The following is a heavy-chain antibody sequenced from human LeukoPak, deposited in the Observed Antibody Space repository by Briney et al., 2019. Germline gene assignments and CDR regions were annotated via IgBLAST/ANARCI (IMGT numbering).Heavy chain of an antibody. J-gene: IGHJ5*02. CDR2: IYPGDSDT. V-gene: IGHV5-51*01. CDR3: AKSVDTAMVTLSYNWFDP. D-gene: IGHD5-18*01. Sequence: PGESLKISCKGSGYSFTSYWIGWVRQMPGKGLEWMGIIYPGDSDTRYSPSFQGQVTISADKPISTAYLQWSSLKASDTAMYYCAKSVDTAMVTLSYNWFDPWGQGTLVTVSS. CDR1: GYSFTSYW.